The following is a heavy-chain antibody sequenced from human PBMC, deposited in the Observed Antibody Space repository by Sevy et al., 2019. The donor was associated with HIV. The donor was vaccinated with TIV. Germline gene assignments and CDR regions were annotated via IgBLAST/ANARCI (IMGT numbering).Heavy chain of an antibody. CDR3: ARDGIAVGYCSSTSCYTGHWFDP. V-gene: IGHV4-4*07. Sequence: SETLSLTCTVSGGSISSYYWSWIRQPAGKGLEWIGRIYTSGSTNYNPSLKSRVTMSVDTSKNQFSLKLSSVTAADTAVYYCARDGIAVGYCSSTSCYTGHWFDPRGQGTLVTVSS. CDR2: IYTSGST. D-gene: IGHD2-2*02. J-gene: IGHJ5*02. CDR1: GGSISSYY.